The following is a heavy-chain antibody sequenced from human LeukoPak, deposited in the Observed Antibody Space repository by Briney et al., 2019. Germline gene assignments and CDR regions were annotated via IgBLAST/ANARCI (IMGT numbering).Heavy chain of an antibody. V-gene: IGHV4-4*07. CDR3: AREDSRSGAPLDY. Sequence: SQTLSLTCTVSGGSISSYYWSWIRQPAGKGLEWIGRIYTSGSTNCNPSLKSRVTMSVDTSKNQFSLKLSSMTAADTAVYYCAREDSRSGAPLDYWGQGTLVTVSS. CDR2: IYTSGST. J-gene: IGHJ4*02. D-gene: IGHD5-12*01. CDR1: GGSISSYY.